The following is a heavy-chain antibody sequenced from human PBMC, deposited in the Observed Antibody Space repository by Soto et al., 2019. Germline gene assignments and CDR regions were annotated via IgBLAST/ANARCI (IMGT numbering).Heavy chain of an antibody. J-gene: IGHJ6*04. D-gene: IGHD3-3*01. CDR3: ARASFVSWSHIYCDLHV. CDR2: ITHGGST. V-gene: IGHV4-34*01. CDR1: GGSLTAYS. Sequence: SGTLALTCGVYGGSLTAYSLTWLRQSPGKGLEWIGEITHGGSTDYNPALKSRLVMSVDTSKNQFSLRVTSVTAADAAVYFCARASFVSWSHIYCDLHVCAKGTSPNLSS.